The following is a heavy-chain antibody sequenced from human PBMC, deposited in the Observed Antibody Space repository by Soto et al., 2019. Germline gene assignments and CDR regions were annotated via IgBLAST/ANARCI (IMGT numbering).Heavy chain of an antibody. Sequence: LETLSLTCAVYGGSFSGYYWSWIRQPPGKGLEWIGEINHSGSTNYNPSLKSRVTISVDTSKNQFSLKLSSVTAADTAVYYCARSPHTMKRQKVFDYWGQGTLVTVSS. CDR2: INHSGST. J-gene: IGHJ4*02. CDR1: GGSFSGYY. V-gene: IGHV4-34*01. CDR3: ARSPHTMKRQKVFDY. D-gene: IGHD3-22*01.